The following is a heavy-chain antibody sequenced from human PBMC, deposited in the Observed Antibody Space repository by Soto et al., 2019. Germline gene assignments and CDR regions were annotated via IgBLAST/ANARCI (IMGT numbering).Heavy chain of an antibody. CDR2: ISGSGGST. V-gene: IGHV3-23*01. Sequence: GGSLRLSCAASGFTFRSYAMSWVRQAPGKGLEWVSAISGSGGSTYYEDSEKGRFTISRDNSNNTLYRQMNSLRAEDTAVYYCAKDPRPNTICGVFRSFDPWGQGTLVTVSS. D-gene: IGHD3-3*01. CDR1: GFTFRSYA. J-gene: IGHJ5*02. CDR3: AKDPRPNTICGVFRSFDP.